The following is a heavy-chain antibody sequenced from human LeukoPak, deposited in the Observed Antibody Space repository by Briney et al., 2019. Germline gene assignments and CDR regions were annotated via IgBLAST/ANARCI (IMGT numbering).Heavy chain of an antibody. J-gene: IGHJ3*02. CDR1: GYTFTGYY. CDR3: ARVGAQYCSSTSCYEGGEAFDI. Sequence: ASVNVSCKASGYTFTGYYMHWVRQAPGQGLEWMGGINPNSGGTNYAQKFQGWVTMTRDTSISTAYMELSRLRSDDTAVYYCARVGAQYCSSTSCYEGGEAFDIWGQGTMVTVSS. V-gene: IGHV1-2*04. CDR2: INPNSGGT. D-gene: IGHD2-2*01.